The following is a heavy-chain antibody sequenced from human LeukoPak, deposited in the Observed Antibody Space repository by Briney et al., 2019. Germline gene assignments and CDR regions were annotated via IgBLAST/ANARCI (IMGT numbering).Heavy chain of an antibody. V-gene: IGHV4-30-4*01. CDR2: IYYSGST. CDR1: GGSISSGDYY. CDR3: ARAVAGTFDY. D-gene: IGHD6-19*01. Sequence: SETLSLTCTVSGGSISSGDYYWSWIRQPPGKGLEWIGYIYYSGSTYYNPSLKSRVTISVDTSKNQFSLKPSSVTAADTAVYYCARAVAGTFDYWGQGTLVTVSS. J-gene: IGHJ4*02.